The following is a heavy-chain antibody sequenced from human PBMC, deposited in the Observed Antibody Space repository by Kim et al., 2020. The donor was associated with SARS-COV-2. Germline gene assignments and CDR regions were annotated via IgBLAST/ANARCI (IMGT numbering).Heavy chain of an antibody. J-gene: IGHJ4*02. CDR3: ARGGVVRGGTSDY. D-gene: IGHD3-10*01. V-gene: IGHV3-11*01. Sequence: YHAEAVNGQITIARDNAQNSLYLQMNTLRAEDRGVYYCARGGVVRGGTSDYWGQGALVTVSS.